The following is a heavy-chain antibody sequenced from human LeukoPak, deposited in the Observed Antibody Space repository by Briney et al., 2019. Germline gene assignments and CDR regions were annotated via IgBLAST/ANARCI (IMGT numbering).Heavy chain of an antibody. CDR2: IYYSGST. CDR3: ARGGWSAFDI. V-gene: IGHV4-59*01. CDR1: GGSISSYY. J-gene: IGHJ3*02. Sequence: KPSETLSLTCTVSGGSISSYYWSWIRQPPGKGLEWIGYIYYSGSTNYNPSLKSRVTISVDTSKNQFSLKLRSVTAADTAVYYCARGGWSAFDIWGQGTMVTVFS. D-gene: IGHD3-10*01.